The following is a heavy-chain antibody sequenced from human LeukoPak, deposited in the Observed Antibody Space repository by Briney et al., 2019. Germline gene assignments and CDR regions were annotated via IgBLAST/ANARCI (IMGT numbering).Heavy chain of an antibody. Sequence: SETLSLTCTVSGGSISSGDYYWSWIRQPPGKGLEWIAYIYYSGSTYYNPSLKRLVTISVDTSKNQFSLKLSSVTAADTAVYYCAKTHGDLYYGMDVWGQGTTVTVSS. D-gene: IGHD4-17*01. CDR1: GGSISSGDYY. CDR2: IYYSGST. V-gene: IGHV4-30-4*01. J-gene: IGHJ6*02. CDR3: AKTHGDLYYGMDV.